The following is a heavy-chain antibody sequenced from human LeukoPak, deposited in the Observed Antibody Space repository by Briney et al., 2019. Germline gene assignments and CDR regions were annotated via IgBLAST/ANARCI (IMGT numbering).Heavy chain of an antibody. D-gene: IGHD6-25*01. V-gene: IGHV1-2*02. CDR1: GYTFSGDY. Sequence: ASVKVSCKASGYTFSGDYLHWVRQAPGQGPEWMGWINPNNGDTNYAQKFQGRVTMTGDRSISTAYMELSRLRSDDTAVYYCARERTPGSGYGVDYWGQGTVVTVSS. J-gene: IGHJ4*02. CDR3: ARERTPGSGYGVDY. CDR2: INPNNGDT.